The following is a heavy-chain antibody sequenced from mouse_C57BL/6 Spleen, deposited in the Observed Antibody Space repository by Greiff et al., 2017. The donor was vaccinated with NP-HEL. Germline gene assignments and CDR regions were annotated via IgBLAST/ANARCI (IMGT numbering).Heavy chain of an antibody. CDR1: GYTFTSYW. J-gene: IGHJ4*01. CDR2: IYPGSGST. CDR3: ARRSPYYGNYDAMDY. D-gene: IGHD2-1*01. V-gene: IGHV1-55*01. Sequence: QVQLQQPGGELVKPGASVKMSCKASGYTFTSYWITWVKQRPGQGLEWIGDIYPGSGSTNYNEKFKSKATLTVDTSSSTAYMQLSSLTSEDSAVYYCARRSPYYGNYDAMDYWGQGTSVTVSS.